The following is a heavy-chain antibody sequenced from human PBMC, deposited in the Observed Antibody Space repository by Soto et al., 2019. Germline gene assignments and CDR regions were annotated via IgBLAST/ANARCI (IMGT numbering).Heavy chain of an antibody. V-gene: IGHV4-31*03. D-gene: IGHD2-15*01. CDR2: IYYSGST. CDR1: GGSISSGGYY. J-gene: IGHJ6*02. CDR3: ARGTLKEYCSGGSCQYYYYGMDV. Sequence: SETLSLTCTVSGGSISSGGYYWSWIRQHPGKGLEWIGYIYYSGSTYYNPSLKSRVTISVDTSKNQFSLKLSSVTAAATAVYYCARGTLKEYCSGGSCQYYYYGMDVWGQGTTVTVSS.